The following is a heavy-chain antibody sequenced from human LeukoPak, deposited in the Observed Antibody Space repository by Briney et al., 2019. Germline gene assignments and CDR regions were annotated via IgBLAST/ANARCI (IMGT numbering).Heavy chain of an antibody. V-gene: IGHV4-34*01. J-gene: IGHJ5*01. Sequence: SETLSLTCAVYGGSFSGSYWTWIRQPPGKGLEWIREVNYNGGITHNPSLKSRVTISVDTSKNQFSLRLSSVTAADTAVYYCARGIYSRLTLIRGVIGWDSWGQGTLVTVSS. CDR2: VNYNGGI. D-gene: IGHD3-10*01. CDR1: GGSFSGSY. CDR3: ARGIYSRLTLIRGVIGWDS.